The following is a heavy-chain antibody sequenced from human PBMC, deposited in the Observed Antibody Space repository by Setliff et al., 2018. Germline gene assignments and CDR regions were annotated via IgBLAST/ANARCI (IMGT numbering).Heavy chain of an antibody. CDR3: ARTGTYRYFDY. V-gene: IGHV4-59*05. J-gene: IGHJ4*02. D-gene: IGHD1-1*01. Sequence: SETLSLTCTVSGGPFSGASIWSWIRQPPGKGLEWIGRIYYRGDTYYNASLEGRLTISVDTAQNQFSLRLTSVTAADTAVYYCARTGTYRYFDYWGQGALVTV. CDR1: GGPFSGAS. CDR2: IYYRGDT.